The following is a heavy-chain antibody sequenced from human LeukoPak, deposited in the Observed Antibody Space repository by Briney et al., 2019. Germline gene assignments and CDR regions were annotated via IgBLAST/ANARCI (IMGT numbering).Heavy chain of an antibody. CDR1: GGSISSYY. D-gene: IGHD3-22*01. CDR2: VYYNGIT. CDR3: ARDQSGYYRY. J-gene: IGHJ4*02. V-gene: IGHV4-59*01. Sequence: ASETLSLTCTVSGGSISSYYWSWIRQPPGKGLEWIGYVYYNGITNYNPSLKSRVTISVDASQNQFSLKLSSVTAADTAVYYCARDQSGYYRYWGQGTLVTVSS.